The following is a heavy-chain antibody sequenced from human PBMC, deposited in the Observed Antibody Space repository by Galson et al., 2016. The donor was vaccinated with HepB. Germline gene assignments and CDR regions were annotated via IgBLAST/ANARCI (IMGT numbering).Heavy chain of an antibody. CDR2: ISAYKGDT. D-gene: IGHD4-11*01. V-gene: IGHV1-18*01. CDR1: GYTFSRYG. CDR3: ARDVQFRFDY. Sequence: SVKVSCKASGYTFSRYGISWVRQAPGQGLEWMGWISAYKGDTNYAQSLQDRVTMTRDTSASTVYMDLRSLRSDDTAVYYCARDVQFRFDYWGQGTLVTVSS. J-gene: IGHJ4*02.